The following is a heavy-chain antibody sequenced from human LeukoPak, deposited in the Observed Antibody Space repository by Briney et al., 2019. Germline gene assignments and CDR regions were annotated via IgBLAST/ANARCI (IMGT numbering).Heavy chain of an antibody. Sequence: GGSLRLSCAASGFTFSIYSMNWVRQAPGKGLEWVSSISRSSSYIYYVDSVKGRFTISRDNAKSSLYLQMNSLRAEDTAVYYCARGALSGSYRGEFDSWGQGTLVTVS. D-gene: IGHD1-26*01. J-gene: IGHJ4*02. CDR1: GFTFSIYS. CDR3: ARGALSGSYRGEFDS. V-gene: IGHV3-21*01. CDR2: ISRSSSYI.